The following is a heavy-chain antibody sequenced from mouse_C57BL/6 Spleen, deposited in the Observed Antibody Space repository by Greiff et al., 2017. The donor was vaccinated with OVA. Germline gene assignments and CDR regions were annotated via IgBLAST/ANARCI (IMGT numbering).Heavy chain of an antibody. V-gene: IGHV5-16*01. CDR2: INYDGSST. J-gene: IGHJ1*03. D-gene: IGHD2-4*01. Sequence: EVKLVESEGGLVQPGSSMKLSCTASGFTFSDYYMAWVRQVPEKGLEWVANINYDGSSTYYLDSLKSRFFISRDNAKNILYLQRSSLKSEDTATYYCARVGYDYDGWYFDGWGTGTTVTVSS. CDR1: GFTFSDYY. CDR3: ARVGYDYDGWYFDG.